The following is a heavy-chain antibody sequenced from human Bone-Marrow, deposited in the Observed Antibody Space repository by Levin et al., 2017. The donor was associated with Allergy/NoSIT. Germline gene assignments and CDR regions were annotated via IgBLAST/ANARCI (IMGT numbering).Heavy chain of an antibody. D-gene: IGHD2/OR15-2a*01. CDR1: GFPFNNYY. CDR3: ARDIAFNYYYYYMDV. J-gene: IGHJ6*03. Sequence: PLASVKVSCKASGFPFNNYYMHWVRQAPGQGLEWMGIVNLSGGGTSYAQKFQGRVTMTRDTSTSTVYMELSNLRSEDTAVYYCARDIAFNYYYYYMDVWGKGTSITVSS. CDR2: VNLSGGGT. V-gene: IGHV1-46*02.